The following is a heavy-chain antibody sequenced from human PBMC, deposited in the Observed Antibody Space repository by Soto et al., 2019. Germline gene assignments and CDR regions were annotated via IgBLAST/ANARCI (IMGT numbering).Heavy chain of an antibody. D-gene: IGHD1-1*01. CDR1: GFTISGKKY. J-gene: IGHJ3*01. V-gene: IGHV3-53*01. CDR3: ATWHEREHAYDV. CDR2: PYDLDGS. Sequence: LRLSCAAFGFTISGKKYVAWVRQAPGKGLEWDSAPYDLDGSFYAASVKGRFTTSSDSSKTTVYLQMNDLRPDDTAVYYCATWHEREHAYDVWGQGTTVTVSS.